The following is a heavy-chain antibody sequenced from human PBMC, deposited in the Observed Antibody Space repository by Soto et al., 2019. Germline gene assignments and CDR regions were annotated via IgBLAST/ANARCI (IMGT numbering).Heavy chain of an antibody. D-gene: IGHD3-16*01. CDR2: INPSGGST. Sequence: QVQLVQSGAEVKKPGASVKVSCKASGYTFTSYYMHWVRQAPGQGLEWMGIINPSGGSTSYAQKFQGRVTVTRDTSTSTVDMELSSLRSEDTAVYYCARDGVEHYFDYWGQGTLVTVSS. J-gene: IGHJ4*02. CDR3: ARDGVEHYFDY. CDR1: GYTFTSYY. V-gene: IGHV1-46*03.